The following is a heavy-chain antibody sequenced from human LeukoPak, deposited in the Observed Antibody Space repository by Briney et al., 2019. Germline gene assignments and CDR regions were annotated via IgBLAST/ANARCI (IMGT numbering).Heavy chain of an antibody. J-gene: IGHJ5*02. CDR1: GGSISSGGYY. CDR3: ATFFDFWFGP. V-gene: IGHV4-61*08. CDR2: IYYSGST. Sequence: SGTLSLTCTVSGGSISSGGYYWSWIRQHPGKGLEWIGNIYYSGSTYYSPSLRSRVSISVDTSKNQFSLKLSSVTTADTAVYFCATFFDFWFGPWGQGTQVTVSS. D-gene: IGHD5/OR15-5a*01.